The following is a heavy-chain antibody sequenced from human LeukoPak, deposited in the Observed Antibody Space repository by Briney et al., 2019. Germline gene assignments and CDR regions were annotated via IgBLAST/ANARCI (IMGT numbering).Heavy chain of an antibody. V-gene: IGHV4-59*12. CDR3: AALPRQQLTDI. CDR2: IYYSGST. CDR1: GGSISSYY. Sequence: SETLSLTCTVSGGSISSYYWSWIRQPPGKELEWIGYIYYSGSTNYNPSLKSRVTISVDTSKNQFSLKLSSVTAADTAVYYCAALPRQQLTDIWGQGTMVTVSS. J-gene: IGHJ3*02. D-gene: IGHD6-13*01.